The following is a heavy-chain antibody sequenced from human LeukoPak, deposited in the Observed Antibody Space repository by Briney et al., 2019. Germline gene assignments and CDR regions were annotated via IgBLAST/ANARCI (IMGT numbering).Heavy chain of an antibody. V-gene: IGHV3-23*01. Sequence: GRSLRLSCAASGFTFSSNAMSWARRAPGKGLEGGSGISGNGGGTYYAGPVRGRFAISRDNSKNTLYLQMNSLRAEDTAVYYCAKSFGYSRSWVDYWGQGTLVTVSS. J-gene: IGHJ4*02. CDR1: GFTFSSNA. CDR2: ISGNGGGT. CDR3: AKSFGYSRSWVDY. D-gene: IGHD6-13*01.